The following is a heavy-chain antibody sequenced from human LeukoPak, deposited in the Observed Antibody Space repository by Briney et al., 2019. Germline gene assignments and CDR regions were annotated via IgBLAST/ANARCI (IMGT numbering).Heavy chain of an antibody. J-gene: IGHJ4*02. CDR3: AKHNGGNGFDY. CDR1: GFTFSSYA. D-gene: IGHD4-23*01. V-gene: IGHV3-30-3*02. Sequence: GRSLRLSCAASGFTFSSYAMHWVRQAPGKGLEWVAVISYDGSNKYYADSVKGRFTISRDNSKNTLYLQMNSLRAEDTAVYYCAKHNGGNGFDYWGQGTLVTVSS. CDR2: ISYDGSNK.